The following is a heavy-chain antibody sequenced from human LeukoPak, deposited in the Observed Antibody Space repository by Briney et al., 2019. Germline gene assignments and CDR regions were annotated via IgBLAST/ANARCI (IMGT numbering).Heavy chain of an antibody. CDR2: IYRSGSS. Sequence: SETLSLTCTVSGYSISSGYYWGWIRQPPGKGLEWIGSIYRSGSSYYNPSLKSRVTISVDMSKNQFSLKLRSVTAADTAVYYCARDAPRDNHYYHSNTPRNLFDPWGQGTLVTVSS. J-gene: IGHJ5*02. CDR3: ARDAPRDNHYYHSNTPRNLFDP. D-gene: IGHD3-22*01. V-gene: IGHV4-38-2*02. CDR1: GYSISSGYY.